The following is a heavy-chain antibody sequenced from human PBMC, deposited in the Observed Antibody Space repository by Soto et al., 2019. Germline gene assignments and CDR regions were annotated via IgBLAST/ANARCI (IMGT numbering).Heavy chain of an antibody. CDR3: ARHVEDIVVVVAPTDDFDI. J-gene: IGHJ3*02. CDR2: IYYSGST. V-gene: IGHV4-39*01. Sequence: SATVSLPSPFRPCSPTPRSSFFVFILLPRGKGLEWIGTIYYSGSTYYNPSLKSRVTISVDTSKNQFSLKLSSVTAADTAVYYCARHVEDIVVVVAPTDDFDIWGQGTMVS. D-gene: IGHD2-15*01. CDR1: CSPTPRSSF.